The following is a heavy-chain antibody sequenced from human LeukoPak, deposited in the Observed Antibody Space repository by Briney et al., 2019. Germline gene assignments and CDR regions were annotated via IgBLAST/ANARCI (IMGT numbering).Heavy chain of an antibody. CDR1: GFTVSSNY. V-gene: IGHV3-53*01. Sequence: GGSLRLSCAASGFTVSSNYMSWVRQAPGKGLEWVSVIYSGGSTYYADSVKGRFTISRDNSENTLYLQMNSLRAEDTAVYYCARGLRYSSGWYNFDYWGQGTLVTVSS. CDR2: IYSGGST. J-gene: IGHJ4*02. CDR3: ARGLRYSSGWYNFDY. D-gene: IGHD6-19*01.